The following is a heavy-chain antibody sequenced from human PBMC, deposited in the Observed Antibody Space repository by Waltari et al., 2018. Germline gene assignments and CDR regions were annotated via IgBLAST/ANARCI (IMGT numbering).Heavy chain of an antibody. J-gene: IGHJ4*02. D-gene: IGHD3-9*01. V-gene: IGHV4-34*01. Sequence: QVQLQQWGAGLLKPSETLSLTCAVYGGSFSGDYWRWFRQSPGKGLEWIGEINHSGSTNSHPSLKSRVTISADTSKNQFSLKLSSVTAADTAVYYCAGVLRYFDWLLQGGMFDYLGQGTLVTVSS. CDR3: AGVLRYFDWLLQGGMFDY. CDR2: INHSGST. CDR1: GGSFSGDY.